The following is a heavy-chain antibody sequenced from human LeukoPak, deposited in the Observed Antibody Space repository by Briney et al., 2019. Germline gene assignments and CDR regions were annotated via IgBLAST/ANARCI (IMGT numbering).Heavy chain of an antibody. CDR2: ISWNSGSI. J-gene: IGHJ4*02. CDR3: AKRYDTSGLDY. D-gene: IGHD3-22*01. Sequence: GRSLRLSCAASGFTFDDYAMHWVRQAPGKGLEWVSGISWNSGSIGYADSVKGRFTISRDNSKNTLYLQMNSLRAEDTAVYYCAKRYDTSGLDYWGQGTLVTVSS. V-gene: IGHV3-9*01. CDR1: GFTFDDYA.